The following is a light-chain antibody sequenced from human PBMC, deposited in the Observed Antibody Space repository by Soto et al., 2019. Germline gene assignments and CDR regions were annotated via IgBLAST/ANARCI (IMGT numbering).Light chain of an antibody. CDR2: DVS. V-gene: IGLV2-14*01. CDR3: NSYTNTSTIPVV. J-gene: IGLJ2*01. Sequence: QSALTQPASVSGSPGQSITISCTGTSSDVGGYNYVSWYQQHPGKAPKLMIYDVSNRPSGVSNRFSGSKSGNTASLTISRLLAEDEADYYCNSYTNTSTIPVVFGGGTKLTVL. CDR1: SSDVGGYNY.